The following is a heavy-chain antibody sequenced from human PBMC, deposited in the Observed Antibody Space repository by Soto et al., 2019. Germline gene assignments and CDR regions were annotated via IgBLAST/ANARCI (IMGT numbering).Heavy chain of an antibody. CDR2: ISGSDGRT. D-gene: IGHD1-1*01. CDR1: GFTFSSSA. V-gene: IGHV3-23*01. CDR3: AKSININWKNWFDP. Sequence: EVQILESGGGLVQPGGSLRLSCAASGFTFSSSAMNWVRQAPGKGLEWVSVISGSDGRTYYADSVKGRFTISRDNSKNTLYLDMNSLRAEDTAVYYCAKSININWKNWFDPWGQGTLVTVSS. J-gene: IGHJ5*02.